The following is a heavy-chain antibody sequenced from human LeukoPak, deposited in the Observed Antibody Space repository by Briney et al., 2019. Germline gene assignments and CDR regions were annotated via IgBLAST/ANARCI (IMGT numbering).Heavy chain of an antibody. CDR2: IYPDDSDT. CDR1: GYSFTSYW. D-gene: IGHD3-3*01. CDR3: ARSRINYDFWSGYSGFDI. Sequence: GESLKISCKGSGYSFTSYWIGWVRQMPGKGLEWMGIIYPDDSDTRYSPSFQGQVTISADKSISTAYLQWSSLKASDTAMYYCARSRINYDFWSGYSGFDIWGQGTMVTVSS. V-gene: IGHV5-51*01. J-gene: IGHJ3*02.